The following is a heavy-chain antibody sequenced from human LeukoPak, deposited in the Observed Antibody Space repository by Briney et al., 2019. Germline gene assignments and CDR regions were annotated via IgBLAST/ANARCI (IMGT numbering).Heavy chain of an antibody. CDR3: VKDSDWSFDI. D-gene: IGHD3-9*01. CDR2: IRPDGSET. V-gene: IGHV3-7*01. Sequence: GGSLRLSCAASGFTFSRHWMRWARQAPGKGLEWVADIRPDGSETKYVESVKGRFTISRDNAKYSLFLQMNSLRVEDTAVYHCVKDSDWSFDIWGQGTMVTVSS. J-gene: IGHJ3*02. CDR1: GFTFSRHW.